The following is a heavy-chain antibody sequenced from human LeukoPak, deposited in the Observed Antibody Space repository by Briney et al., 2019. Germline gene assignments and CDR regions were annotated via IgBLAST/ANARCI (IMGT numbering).Heavy chain of an antibody. CDR2: INHSGST. J-gene: IGHJ3*01. Sequence: PSETLSLTCAVYGGSFSGYYWSWIRQPPGKGLGWIGEINHSGSTNYNPSLKSRVTISVDTSKNQFSLKLSSVTAADTAVYYCARGDHYYYDSSGYGLWGQGTMVTVSS. CDR1: GGSFSGYY. V-gene: IGHV4-34*01. CDR3: ARGDHYYYDSSGYGL. D-gene: IGHD3-22*01.